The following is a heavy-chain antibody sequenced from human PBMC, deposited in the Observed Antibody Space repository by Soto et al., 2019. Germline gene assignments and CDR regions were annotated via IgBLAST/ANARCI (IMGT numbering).Heavy chain of an antibody. CDR1: GGSITSSHYY. CDR2: IYYSGTT. J-gene: IGHJ4*02. Sequence: QLQLQESGPRLVKPSETLSLTCTVSGGSITSSHYYWGWIRQPPGKGLEWIGAIYYSGTTSYHPSLKSRVTIAEDTSKNQFSLRLSSVTAADTAVYYGARHGPTWVAQVLYFDYWGQGALVTVSS. CDR3: ARHGPTWVAQVLYFDY. V-gene: IGHV4-39*01. D-gene: IGHD7-27*01.